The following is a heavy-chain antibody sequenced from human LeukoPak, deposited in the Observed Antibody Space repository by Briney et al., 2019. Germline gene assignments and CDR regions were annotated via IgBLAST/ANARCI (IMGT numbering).Heavy chain of an antibody. CDR2: IYYSGST. V-gene: IGHV4-31*03. Sequence: SETLSLTCTVSGGSISSGGYYWSWIRQHPGKGLEWIGYIYYSGSTYYNPSLKSRVTISVDTSKNQFALKLSSVTAADTAVYYCARGRSTPAYYYDSSGYPEPYYYYGMDVWGQGTTVTVSS. D-gene: IGHD3-22*01. CDR1: GGSISSGGYY. J-gene: IGHJ6*02. CDR3: ARGRSTPAYYYDSSGYPEPYYYYGMDV.